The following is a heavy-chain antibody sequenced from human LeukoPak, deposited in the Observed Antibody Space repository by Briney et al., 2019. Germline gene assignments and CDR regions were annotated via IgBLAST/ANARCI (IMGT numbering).Heavy chain of an antibody. D-gene: IGHD1-14*01. CDR3: ARMYPTENWFDP. CDR2: IYYSGST. V-gene: IGHV4-39*01. Sequence: SETLSLTCTVSGGSISSSSYYWGWIRRPPGKGLEWIGSIYYSGSTYYNPSLKSRVTISVDTSKNQFSLKLSSVTAADTAVYYCARMYPTENWFDPWGQGTLVTVSS. CDR1: GGSISSSSYY. J-gene: IGHJ5*02.